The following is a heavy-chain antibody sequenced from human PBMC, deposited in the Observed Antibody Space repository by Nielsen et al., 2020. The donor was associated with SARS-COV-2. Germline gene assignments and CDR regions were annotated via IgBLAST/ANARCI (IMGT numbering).Heavy chain of an antibody. D-gene: IGHD4-23*01. Sequence: GESLKISCAASGFTFSDDTLNWVRRAPGKGLEWVSSISSSSTYIYYADSVKGRFTISRNNGRDSLYLQMNSLRAEDTAVYYCAKASSNYGGDSWNYYYYGMDVWGQGTTVTVSS. CDR3: AKASSNYGGDSWNYYYYGMDV. CDR2: ISSSSTYI. CDR1: GFTFSDDT. J-gene: IGHJ6*02. V-gene: IGHV3-21*01.